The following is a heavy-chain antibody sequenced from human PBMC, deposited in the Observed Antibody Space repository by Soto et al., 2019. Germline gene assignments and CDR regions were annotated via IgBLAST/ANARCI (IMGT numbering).Heavy chain of an antibody. CDR1: GLAFSNYE. CDR2: ISLSGSTI. CDR3: ARESFSASPNFFDY. Sequence: ESGGGLVQPGGSLRLSCAASGLAFSNYEMNWVRQAPGKGLEWVSYISLSGSTIYYADSVKGRFTISRDDAKNSLYLQMDSLRADDTAVYYCARESFSASPNFFDYWGQGTLVTVSS. D-gene: IGHD3-3*02. V-gene: IGHV3-48*03. J-gene: IGHJ4*02.